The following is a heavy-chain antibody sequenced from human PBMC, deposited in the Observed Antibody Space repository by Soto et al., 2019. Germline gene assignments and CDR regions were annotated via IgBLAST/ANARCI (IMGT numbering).Heavy chain of an antibody. CDR2: IYSGGST. D-gene: IGHD4-17*01. CDR3: ARDFRPPYGVRYFDY. J-gene: IGHJ4*02. V-gene: IGHV3-53*04. CDR1: GFTVSSNY. Sequence: EVQLVESGGGLVKPGGSLRLSCAASGFTVSSNYMSWVRQAPGKGLEWVSVIYSGGSTYYADSVKGRFTISRHNSKNTLYLLMNSLRAEDTAVYYCARDFRPPYGVRYFDYWGQGTLVTVSS.